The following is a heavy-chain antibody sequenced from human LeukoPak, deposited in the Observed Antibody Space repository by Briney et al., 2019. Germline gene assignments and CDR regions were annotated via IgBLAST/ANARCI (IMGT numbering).Heavy chain of an antibody. D-gene: IGHD3-22*01. Sequence: PGGSLRLSCAASGFTFSSYYMSWVRQAPGKGLEWVANVKKDGSEKYYVDSVKGRFTISRDNAKTSLYLQMNSLRAEDTAVYYCARLPRRITMIVVVTAIDYWGQGTLVTVSS. CDR1: GFTFSSYY. V-gene: IGHV3-7*01. J-gene: IGHJ4*02. CDR3: ARLPRRITMIVVVTAIDY. CDR2: VKKDGSEK.